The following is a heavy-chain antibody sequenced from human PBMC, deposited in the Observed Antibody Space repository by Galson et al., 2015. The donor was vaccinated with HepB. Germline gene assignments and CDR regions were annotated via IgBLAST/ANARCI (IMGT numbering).Heavy chain of an antibody. CDR1: GFTFSDYY. J-gene: IGHJ6*03. V-gene: IGHV3-11*01. Sequence: SLRLSCAASGFTFSDYYMSWIRQAPGKGLEWVSYISSSGSTIYYADSVKGRFTISRDNAKNSLYLQMNSLRAEDTAVYYCARVGGGSGSILRPVYYYYYMDVWGKGTTVTVSS. D-gene: IGHD3-10*01. CDR3: ARVGGGSGSILRPVYYYYYMDV. CDR2: ISSSGSTI.